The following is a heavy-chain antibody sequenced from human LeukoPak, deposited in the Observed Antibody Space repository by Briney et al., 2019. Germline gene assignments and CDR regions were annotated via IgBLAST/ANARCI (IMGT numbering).Heavy chain of an antibody. Sequence: GRSLRLSCAASGFTFSSYAMHWVRQAPGKGLEWVAVISYDGSNKYYADSVKGRFTISRDNSKNTLYLQMNSLRAEDTAVYYCARDPGMGNAFDIWGQGTMVTVSS. D-gene: IGHD7-27*01. CDR1: GFTFSSYA. V-gene: IGHV3-30-3*01. CDR3: ARDPGMGNAFDI. J-gene: IGHJ3*02. CDR2: ISYDGSNK.